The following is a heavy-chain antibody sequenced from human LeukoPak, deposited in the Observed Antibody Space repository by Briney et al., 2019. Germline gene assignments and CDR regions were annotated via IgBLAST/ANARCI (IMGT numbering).Heavy chain of an antibody. J-gene: IGHJ5*02. V-gene: IGHV4-34*01. D-gene: IGHD1-1*01. CDR3: ARKRPSYHQNNWFDP. CDR2: INHSGST. CDR1: GGSFSGYY. Sequence: SETLSLTCAVYGGSFSGYYWSWIRQPPGKGLEWIGEINHSGSTNYNPSLKSRVTISVDTSKNQFSLKLSSVTAVDTAVYYCARKRPSYHQNNWFDPWGQGTLVTVSS.